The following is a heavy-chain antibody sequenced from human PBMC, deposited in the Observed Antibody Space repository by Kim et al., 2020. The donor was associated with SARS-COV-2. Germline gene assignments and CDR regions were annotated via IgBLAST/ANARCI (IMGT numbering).Heavy chain of an antibody. CDR3: ARGKGVYAFDI. CDR2: INHSGST. V-gene: IGHV4-34*01. D-gene: IGHD2-8*01. J-gene: IGHJ3*02. CDR1: GGSFSGYY. Sequence: SETLSLTCAVYGGSFSGYYWSWIRQPPGKGLEWIGEINHSGSTNYNPSLKSRVTISVDTSKNQFSLKLSSVTAADTAVYYCARGKGVYAFDIWGQGTMVTVSS.